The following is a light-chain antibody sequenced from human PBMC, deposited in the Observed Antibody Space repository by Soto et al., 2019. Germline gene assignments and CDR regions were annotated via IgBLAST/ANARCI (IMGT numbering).Light chain of an antibody. Sequence: QSVLTQPPSASGTPGQRVTISCSGSNSNIGSDSVCWYQHLPGTAPRLIIHTNVLRPSGVPDRFSGSNSGTSASLAISGLQSEDEADYYCAAWDDNLKSPVFGGGTKLTVL. J-gene: IGLJ3*02. V-gene: IGLV1-44*01. CDR3: AAWDDNLKSPV. CDR1: NSNIGSDS. CDR2: TNV.